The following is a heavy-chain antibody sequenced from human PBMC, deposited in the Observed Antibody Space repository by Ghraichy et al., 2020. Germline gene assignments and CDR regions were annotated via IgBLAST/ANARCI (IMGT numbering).Heavy chain of an antibody. Sequence: SQTLSLTCAVYGGSFSGYYWSWIRQPPGKGLEWIGEINHSGSTNYNPSLKSRVTISVDTSKNQFSLKLSSVTAADTAVYYCARGDSLDYWGQGTLVTVSS. V-gene: IGHV4-34*01. CDR3: ARGDSLDY. CDR1: GGSFSGYY. J-gene: IGHJ4*02. CDR2: INHSGST.